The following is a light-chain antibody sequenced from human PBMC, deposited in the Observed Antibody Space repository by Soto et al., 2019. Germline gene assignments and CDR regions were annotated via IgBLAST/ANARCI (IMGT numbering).Light chain of an antibody. V-gene: IGKV3-20*01. CDR2: GAS. Sequence: EIVLTQSPGTLSLSPGERATLSCRASQSVSSSYLAWYQQTPGQAPRLLIYGASSRATGIPDRFSGSGSGTDFTLTISILEPEDLAVYYCQQYGSSSTFGQSTKVEIK. CDR3: QQYGSSST. CDR1: QSVSSSY. J-gene: IGKJ1*01.